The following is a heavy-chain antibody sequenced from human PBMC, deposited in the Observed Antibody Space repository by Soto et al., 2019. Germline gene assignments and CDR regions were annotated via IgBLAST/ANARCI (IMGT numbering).Heavy chain of an antibody. V-gene: IGHV4-61*08. Sequence: SEPLSLTCTVAGGSISSGGYCWNRKRENTGKGLEWIGYIYDMGSTTYNPSLNGRVTIPVHPSTNQFSLKLSSVTAADTAVYYCARDLSYPDYYYGMDVWGQGTTVTVFS. J-gene: IGHJ6*02. D-gene: IGHD1-26*01. CDR3: ARDLSYPDYYYGMDV. CDR2: IYDMGST. CDR1: GGSISSGGYC.